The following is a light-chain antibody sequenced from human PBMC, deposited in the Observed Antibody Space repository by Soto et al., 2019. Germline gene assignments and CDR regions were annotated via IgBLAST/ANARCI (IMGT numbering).Light chain of an antibody. V-gene: IGKV3-15*01. CDR3: QQYNNWPRT. Sequence: EIVMRQSPATLSVSPGERATLSCRASQSVSSNLAWYQQKPGQAPRLLIYGASTRATGIPARFSGSGSGTEFTLTISSLLSEDFAVYYCQQYNNWPRTFGQGTKVEIK. J-gene: IGKJ1*01. CDR2: GAS. CDR1: QSVSSN.